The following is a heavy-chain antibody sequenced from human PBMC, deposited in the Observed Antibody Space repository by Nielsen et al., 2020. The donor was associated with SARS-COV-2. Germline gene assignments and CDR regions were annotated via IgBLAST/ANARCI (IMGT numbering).Heavy chain of an antibody. Sequence: SETLSLTCTVSGGSISSYYWSWIRQPPGKGLEWIGEINHSGSTNYNPSLKSRVTISVDTSKNQFSLKLSSVTAADTAVYYCARGLYYDYGDYGGFDYWGQGTLVTVSS. D-gene: IGHD4-17*01. CDR3: ARGLYYDYGDYGGFDY. CDR1: GGSISSYY. CDR2: INHSGST. J-gene: IGHJ4*02. V-gene: IGHV4-34*01.